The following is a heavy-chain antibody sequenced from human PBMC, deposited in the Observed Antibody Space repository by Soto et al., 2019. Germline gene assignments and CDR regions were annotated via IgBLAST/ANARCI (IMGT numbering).Heavy chain of an antibody. D-gene: IGHD6-13*01. CDR3: ASKGYNSGWSPFDN. CDR2: INSDGSTT. V-gene: IGHV3-74*01. Sequence: GGSLRLSCAASEFTFSSYWMHWVRQAPGQGLVWVSGINSDGSTTTYADSVKGRFTISRDNAKNTLYLQMNSLRAEDTAVYYCASKGYNSGWSPFDNWGQGTLVTVSS. CDR1: EFTFSSYW. J-gene: IGHJ4*02.